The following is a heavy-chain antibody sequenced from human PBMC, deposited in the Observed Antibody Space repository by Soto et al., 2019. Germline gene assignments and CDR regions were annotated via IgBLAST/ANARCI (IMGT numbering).Heavy chain of an antibody. D-gene: IGHD1-26*01. Sequence: ASVKVSCKASGYTFTSYGISWVRQAPGQGLEWMGRISAYNGNTNYAQKLQGRVTMTTDTSTSTAYMELRSLRSDDTAVYYCARDLPTGSYQWNYYYGMDVWGQGTTVTVSS. CDR2: ISAYNGNT. V-gene: IGHV1-18*01. CDR3: ARDLPTGSYQWNYYYGMDV. CDR1: GYTFTSYG. J-gene: IGHJ6*02.